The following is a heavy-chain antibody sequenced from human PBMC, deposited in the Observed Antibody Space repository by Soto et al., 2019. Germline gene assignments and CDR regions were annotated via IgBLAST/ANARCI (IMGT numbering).Heavy chain of an antibody. D-gene: IGHD3-9*01. CDR3: ARAPSDNYDILTGYYIED. Sequence: QVQLVQSGAEVKKPGSSVKVSCKASGGTFSSYAISWVRQAPGQGLEWMGGIIPIFGTANYAQKFQGRVTITADESTSTAYMELSSLRSEDMAVYYCARAPSDNYDILTGYYIEDWGQGTLVTVSS. CDR2: IIPIFGTA. J-gene: IGHJ4*02. V-gene: IGHV1-69*12. CDR1: GGTFSSYA.